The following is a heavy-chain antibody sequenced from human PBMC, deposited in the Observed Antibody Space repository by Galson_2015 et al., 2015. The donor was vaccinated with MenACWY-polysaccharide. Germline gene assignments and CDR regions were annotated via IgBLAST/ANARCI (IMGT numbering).Heavy chain of an antibody. CDR3: ANCYYDSSGFPD. Sequence: TLSLTCTVSGGSISSSSYYWGWIRQPPGKGLEWIANIYYSGTTFYNPSLKSRVTVSVDTSKNQFSLKLGSVTAADTAVYYCANCYYDSSGFPDWGQGTLVTVSS. CDR2: IYYSGTT. CDR1: GGSISSSSYY. J-gene: IGHJ4*02. D-gene: IGHD3-22*01. V-gene: IGHV4-39*01.